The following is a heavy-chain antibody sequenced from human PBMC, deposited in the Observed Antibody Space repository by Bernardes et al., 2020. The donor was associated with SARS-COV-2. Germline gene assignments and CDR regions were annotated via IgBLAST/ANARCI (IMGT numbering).Heavy chain of an antibody. J-gene: IGHJ4*02. Sequence: ASVKVSCKSSGYTFTNYGINWVRQAPGQGLEWMAWIGVYNCITKYAGKFQGRVTMTTDTSTSTAYLELGSLTSDDTAVYYCARDASFRDDYWGQGTLVSVSS. CDR1: GYTFTNYG. CDR2: IGVYNCIT. D-gene: IGHD1-26*01. V-gene: IGHV1-18*01. CDR3: ARDASFRDDY.